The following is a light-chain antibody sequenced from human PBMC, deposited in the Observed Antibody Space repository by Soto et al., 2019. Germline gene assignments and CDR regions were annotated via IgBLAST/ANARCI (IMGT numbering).Light chain of an antibody. V-gene: IGKV1-5*03. Sequence: DIQMTQSPSTLSASVVDRVTITCRASQTISTWLAWYQQKPGKAPKLLIYRASSLESGVPSRFSGSGSGTEFTLTISSLQPDDFATYYCQQYNTFSPWTFGQGTKV. CDR2: RAS. CDR3: QQYNTFSPWT. J-gene: IGKJ1*01. CDR1: QTISTW.